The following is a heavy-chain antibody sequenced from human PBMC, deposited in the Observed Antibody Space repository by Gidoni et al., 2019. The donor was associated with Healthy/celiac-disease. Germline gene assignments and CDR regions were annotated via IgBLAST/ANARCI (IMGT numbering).Heavy chain of an antibody. CDR2: ISSSSSYT. Sequence: QVQLVESGGGLVKPGGSLRRSCAASGFTFSDYYMSWIRQAPGKGLEWVSYISSSSSYTNYADSVKGRFTISRDNAKNSLYLQMNSLRAEDTAVYYCARDGIAVAGMTEDYYYYYGMDVWGQGTTVTVSS. CDR3: ARDGIAVAGMTEDYYYYYGMDV. J-gene: IGHJ6*02. D-gene: IGHD6-19*01. V-gene: IGHV3-11*06. CDR1: GFTFSDYY.